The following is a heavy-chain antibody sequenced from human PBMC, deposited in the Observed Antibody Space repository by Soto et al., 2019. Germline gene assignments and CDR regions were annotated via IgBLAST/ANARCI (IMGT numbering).Heavy chain of an antibody. Sequence: GGSLRLSCAASGFTFSSYGMHWVRQAPGKGLEWVAVISYDGSNKYYADSVKGRFTISRDNSKNTLYLQMNSLRAEDTAVYYCAKGIWFDPWGQGTLVTVSS. CDR1: GFTFSSYG. J-gene: IGHJ5*02. CDR2: ISYDGSNK. V-gene: IGHV3-30*18. CDR3: AKGIWFDP.